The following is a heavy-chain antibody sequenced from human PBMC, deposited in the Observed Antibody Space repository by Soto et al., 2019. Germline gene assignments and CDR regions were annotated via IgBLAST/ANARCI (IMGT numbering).Heavy chain of an antibody. CDR2: IYYSGST. Sequence: SETLSLTCTVSGGSISSSSYYWGWIRQPPGKGLEWIGSIYYSGSTYYNPSLKSRVTISVDTSKNQFSLKLSSVTAADTAVYYCARTGTTVGYWGQGTLVTVSS. V-gene: IGHV4-39*01. CDR1: GGSISSSSYY. J-gene: IGHJ4*02. CDR3: ARTGTTVGY. D-gene: IGHD1-7*01.